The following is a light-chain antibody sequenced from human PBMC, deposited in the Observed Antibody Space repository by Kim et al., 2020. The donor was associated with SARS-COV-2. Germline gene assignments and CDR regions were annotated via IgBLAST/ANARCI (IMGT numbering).Light chain of an antibody. CDR2: DVS. Sequence: SALTQPRSVSGSPGQSVTISCTGTSSDVGGYKYVSWYQQHPGKGPKLMIYDVSNRPSGVSNRFSGSKSGNTASLTISGLQAEDEADYYCCSYAGSFIWVFGGGTQLTVL. J-gene: IGLJ3*02. V-gene: IGLV2-11*01. CDR1: SSDVGGYKY. CDR3: CSYAGSFIWV.